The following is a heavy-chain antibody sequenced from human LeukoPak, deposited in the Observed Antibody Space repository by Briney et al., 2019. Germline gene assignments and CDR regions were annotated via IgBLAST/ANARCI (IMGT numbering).Heavy chain of an antibody. CDR1: GFTFSSYS. D-gene: IGHD3-10*01. V-gene: IGHV3-48*02. J-gene: IGHJ6*02. CDR2: ISSSSSTI. Sequence: GGSLRLSCAASGFTFSSYSMNWVRQAPGKGLEWVSYISSSSSTIYYADSVKGRFTISRDNAKNSLYLQMNSLRDEDTAVYYCARDVGIGAVSVYYYYGMDVWGQGTTVTVSS. CDR3: ARDVGIGAVSVYYYYGMDV.